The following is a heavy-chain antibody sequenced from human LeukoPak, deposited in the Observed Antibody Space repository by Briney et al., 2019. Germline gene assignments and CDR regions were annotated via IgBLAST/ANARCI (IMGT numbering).Heavy chain of an antibody. CDR3: ARATSKLLGYYYYMDV. D-gene: IGHD2-15*01. J-gene: IGHJ6*03. CDR2: ISAYNGNT. Sequence: ASVKVSCKASGYTFTSYGISWVRQAPGQGLEWMGWISAYNGNTNYAQKLQGRVTMTTDTSTSTAYMELRSLRSDDTAVYYCARATSKLLGYYYYMDVWGKGTTVTVSS. V-gene: IGHV1-18*01. CDR1: GYTFTSYG.